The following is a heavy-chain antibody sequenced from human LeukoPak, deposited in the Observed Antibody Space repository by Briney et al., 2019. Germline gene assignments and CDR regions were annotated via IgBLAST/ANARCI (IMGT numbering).Heavy chain of an antibody. CDR3: ARDPLPSSMVRGVRYYGMDV. V-gene: IGHV1-18*01. J-gene: IGHJ6*02. CDR2: ISAYDSDT. Sequence: ASVKVSCKASGYTLDSYVVSWLRQAPGQGLEWMGWISAYDSDTNSAQNLQGRVTLTTDTSTNTAYMELSSLRSEDTAVYYCARDPLPSSMVRGVRYYGMDVWGQGTTVTVSS. CDR1: GYTLDSYV. D-gene: IGHD3-10*01.